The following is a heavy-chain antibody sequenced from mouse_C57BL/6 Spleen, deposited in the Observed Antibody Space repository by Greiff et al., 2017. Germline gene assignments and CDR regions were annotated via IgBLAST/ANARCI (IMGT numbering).Heavy chain of an antibody. CDR2: ISYDGSN. CDR3: ARGGFYYGYV. Sequence: EVKLMESGPGLVKPSQSLSLTCSVTGYSITSGYYWNWIRQFPGNKLEWMGYISYDGSNNYNPSLKNRISITRDTSKNQFFLKLNSVTTEDTATYYCARGGFYYGYVWGQGTLVTVSA. V-gene: IGHV3-6*01. CDR1: GYSITSGYY. D-gene: IGHD2-2*01. J-gene: IGHJ3*01.